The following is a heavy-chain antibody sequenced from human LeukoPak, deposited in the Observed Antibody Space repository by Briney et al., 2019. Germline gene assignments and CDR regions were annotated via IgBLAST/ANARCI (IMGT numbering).Heavy chain of an antibody. CDR3: VRDDGYYGVDY. CDR2: IKSDGTYS. V-gene: IGHV3-74*01. D-gene: IGHD4-17*01. J-gene: IGHJ4*02. Sequence: GGSLRLSCAASGFTFSSHWMHWVRQAPGKRLVCVSRIKSDGTYSDYGDSVRGRFTISRDNAKDTLYLQMNSLRVEDTAVYYCVRDDGYYGVDYWGQGTLVTVSS. CDR1: GFTFSSHW.